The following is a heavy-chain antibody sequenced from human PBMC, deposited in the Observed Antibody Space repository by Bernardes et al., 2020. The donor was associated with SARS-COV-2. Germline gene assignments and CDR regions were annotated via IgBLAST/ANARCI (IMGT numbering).Heavy chain of an antibody. CDR1: GYTFTNYA. V-gene: IGHV1-3*01. CDR3: ARSRKQPMLFDFEY. CDR2: IDPAYGDT. J-gene: IGHJ4*02. Sequence: ASVKVSCKASGYTFTNYAIHWVRQAPGQSLEWMGWIDPAYGDTKYSQKFQGRVTITRDTSASTADMELSSLISEDTALYYCARSRKQPMLFDFEYWGQGTLVTVSA. D-gene: IGHD3-10*02.